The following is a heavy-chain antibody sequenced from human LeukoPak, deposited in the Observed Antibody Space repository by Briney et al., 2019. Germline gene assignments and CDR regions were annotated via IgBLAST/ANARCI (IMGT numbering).Heavy chain of an antibody. V-gene: IGHV3-7*01. CDR2: IKQHEK. CDR1: GLTFDNIW. Sequence: GGSLRLSCAVYGLTFDNIWMNWVRQAPGEGLEWLANIKQHEKYYVDSVKGRFTISRDTAKNSLYLQMNSLRSEDTAVYYCATKQWLAPPPDSWGQGTPVTVSS. CDR3: ATKQWLAPPPDS. D-gene: IGHD6-19*01. J-gene: IGHJ4*02.